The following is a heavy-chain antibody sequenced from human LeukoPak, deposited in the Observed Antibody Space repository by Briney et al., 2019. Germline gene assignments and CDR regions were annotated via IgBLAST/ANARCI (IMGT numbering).Heavy chain of an antibody. Sequence: KPSETLSLTCAVYGGSFSGYYWSWIRQPPGKGLEWIGEINHSGSTNYNPSLKSRVTISVDTSKNQFSLKLSSVTAADTAVYYCARGDCSSTSCPYNWFDPWGQGTLVTVSS. D-gene: IGHD2-2*01. V-gene: IGHV4-34*01. CDR3: ARGDCSSTSCPYNWFDP. CDR2: INHSGST. CDR1: GGSFSGYY. J-gene: IGHJ5*02.